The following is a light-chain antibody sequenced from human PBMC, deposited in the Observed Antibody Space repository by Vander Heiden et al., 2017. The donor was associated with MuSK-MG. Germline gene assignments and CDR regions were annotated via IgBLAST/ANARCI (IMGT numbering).Light chain of an antibody. Sequence: EIVLTQSPGTLSLPPGERDTRACRASQTVSRTYFTGNQQKRGQAPRHLICGASSRAPGIPDRFSGRGSGTDFSLILSRLEPKDFAVYYCQQCGASPWTFGQGTKVEIK. CDR1: QTVSRTY. J-gene: IGKJ1*01. CDR2: GAS. CDR3: QQCGASPWT. V-gene: IGKV3-20*01.